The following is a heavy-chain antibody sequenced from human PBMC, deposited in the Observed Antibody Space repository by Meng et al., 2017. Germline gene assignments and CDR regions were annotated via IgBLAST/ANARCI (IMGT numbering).Heavy chain of an antibody. V-gene: IGHV1-69*01. CDR3: ASYSSVRGIAY. CDR2: IIPIFGTA. Sequence: QLLLFHSGAEVKNPGSSVKVSYKASGGNFSSYAISWVRQAPEQGLEWMGGIIPIFGTANYAQKFQGRVTITADESTSTAYMELSSLRSEDTAVYYCASYSSVRGIAYWGQGTLVTVSS. D-gene: IGHD3-10*01. CDR1: GGNFSSYA. J-gene: IGHJ4*02.